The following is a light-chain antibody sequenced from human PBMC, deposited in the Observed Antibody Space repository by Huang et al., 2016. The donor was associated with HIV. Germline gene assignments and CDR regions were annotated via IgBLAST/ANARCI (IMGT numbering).Light chain of an antibody. CDR2: AAS. CDR1: QNVNTY. J-gene: IGKJ5*01. V-gene: IGKV1-39*01. CDR3: QQRFSTTIT. Sequence: DIQMTQSPPSRSASVGDSVTIACRASQNVNTYLNWHQKKPGQAPRRLIFAASRLRSGVQSSFSGSGSGTEFTLTISSLQLEDFATYYCQQRFSTTITFGQGTRLDIK.